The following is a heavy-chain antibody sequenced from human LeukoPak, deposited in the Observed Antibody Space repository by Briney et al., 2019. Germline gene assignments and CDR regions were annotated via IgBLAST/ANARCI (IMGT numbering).Heavy chain of an antibody. J-gene: IGHJ4*02. D-gene: IGHD7-27*01. CDR3: ARDLNWETY. Sequence: GGSLRLSCVASGFTFRSYWMTWVRQAPGKGLEWVANIKPDGSEIYYEDSVKDRFIISRDNAENSLFLRMNNLSAEDTAVYYCARDLNWETYWGQGTLVSVSS. CDR1: GFTFRSYW. V-gene: IGHV3-7*01. CDR2: IKPDGSEI.